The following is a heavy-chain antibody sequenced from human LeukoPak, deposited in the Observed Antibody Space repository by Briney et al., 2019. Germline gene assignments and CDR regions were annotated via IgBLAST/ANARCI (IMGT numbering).Heavy chain of an antibody. V-gene: IGHV4-30-2*01. CDR1: GVSISSGGYS. Sequence: NPSETLSLTCAVSGVSISSGGYSWSWIRQPPGKGLEWIGYIYHSGSTYYNPSLKSRATISVDRSKNQFSLKLSSVTAADTAVYYCARVVYGAIDYWGQGTLVTVSS. D-gene: IGHD4-17*01. CDR3: ARVVYGAIDY. CDR2: IYHSGST. J-gene: IGHJ4*02.